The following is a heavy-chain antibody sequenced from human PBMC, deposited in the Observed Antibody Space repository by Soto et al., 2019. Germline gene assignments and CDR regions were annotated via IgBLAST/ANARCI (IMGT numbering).Heavy chain of an antibody. CDR3: ARSYYDFSSALYYFDY. J-gene: IGHJ4*02. CDR2: TYYRSKWYN. V-gene: IGHV6-1*01. CDR1: GDSVSSNSAA. D-gene: IGHD3-3*01. Sequence: SQTLSLTCAISGDSVSSNSAAWNWIRQSPSRGLEWLGRTYYRSKWYNDYAVSVKSRITINPDTSKNQFSLQLNSVTPEDTAVYYCARSYYDFSSALYYFDYWGQGTLVTVSS.